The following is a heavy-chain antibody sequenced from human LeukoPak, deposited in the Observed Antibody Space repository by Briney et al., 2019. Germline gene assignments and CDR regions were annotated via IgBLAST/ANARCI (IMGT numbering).Heavy chain of an antibody. Sequence: PGGSLRLSCAASGFTLSSYWMHWVRQAPGKGLVWVSRINSDGSSTSYADSVKGRFTISRDNAKNTLYLQMNSLRAEDTAVYYCARDYGETYYYDSSGYYHAAFDIWGQGTMVTVSS. D-gene: IGHD3-22*01. CDR3: ARDYGETYYYDSSGYYHAAFDI. CDR2: INSDGSST. J-gene: IGHJ3*02. V-gene: IGHV3-74*01. CDR1: GFTLSSYW.